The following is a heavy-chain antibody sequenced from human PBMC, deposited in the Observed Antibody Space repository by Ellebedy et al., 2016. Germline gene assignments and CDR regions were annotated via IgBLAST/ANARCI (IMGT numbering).Heavy chain of an antibody. CDR2: LYYSGGT. J-gene: IGHJ5*02. CDR3: VRDGPGRYEARSWFDP. CDR1: GGSITTSSYY. D-gene: IGHD3-9*01. V-gene: IGHV4-39*07. Sequence: SETLSLXCPVSGGSITTSSYYWGWIRQPPNKGLEWIGSLYYSGGTYCNPSLTSRVTMSIDKSKNQFSLKVVSVTAADTAVYYCVRDGPGRYEARSWFDPWGQGTQVTVSS.